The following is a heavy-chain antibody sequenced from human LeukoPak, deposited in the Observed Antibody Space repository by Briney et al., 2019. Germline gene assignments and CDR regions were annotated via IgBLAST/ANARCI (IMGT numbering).Heavy chain of an antibody. CDR3: ASAVDTAMVGAFDI. Sequence: GGSLRLSCAASGFTFSSYSMNWGRQAPGKGLEWVSVIYSGGSTYYADSVKGRFTISRDNSKNTLYLQMNSLRAEDTAVYYCASAVDTAMVGAFDIWGQGTMVTVSS. V-gene: IGHV3-53*01. CDR1: GFTFSSYS. J-gene: IGHJ3*02. D-gene: IGHD5-18*01. CDR2: IYSGGST.